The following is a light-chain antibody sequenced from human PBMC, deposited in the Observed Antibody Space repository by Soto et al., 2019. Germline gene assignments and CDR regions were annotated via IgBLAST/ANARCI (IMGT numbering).Light chain of an antibody. V-gene: IGKV1-39*01. CDR3: QQSYGTPWT. CDR1: QSISNH. CDR2: AAS. J-gene: IGKJ1*01. Sequence: IRMTQSPSSLSAYVRDRITIPCRASQSISNHLNWYQQKPGKGPNLLIYAASSLQRGVPSRFSGSGSGRDFVLTISSLQPEDSATYYCQQSYGTPWTFGQGTKVDIK.